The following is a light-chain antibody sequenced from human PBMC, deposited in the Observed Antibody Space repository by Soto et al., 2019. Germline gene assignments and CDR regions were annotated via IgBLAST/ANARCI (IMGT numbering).Light chain of an antibody. J-gene: IGLJ3*02. CDR2: EVS. CDR1: SSDVGAYKY. Sequence: QSVLTQPASVSGSPGQSVTISCTGTSSDVGAYKYVSWYQQRPGKAPKLMIYEVSNRPSGVSNRFSGSKSGYTASLTISGLQAEDEADYYCTSYSSSTSRVLFGGGTKLTVL. CDR3: TSYSSSTSRVL. V-gene: IGLV2-14*01.